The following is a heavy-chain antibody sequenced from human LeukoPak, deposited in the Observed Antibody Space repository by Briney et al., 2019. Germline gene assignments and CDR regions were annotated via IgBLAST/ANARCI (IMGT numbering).Heavy chain of an antibody. J-gene: IGHJ4*02. CDR2: ISGSGGST. V-gene: IGHV3-23*01. CDR1: GFTFSSYS. Sequence: GGSLRLSCAASGFTFSSYSMNWVRQAPGKGLEWVSAISGSGGSTYYADSVKGRFTISRDNSKNTLYLQMNSLRAEDTAVYYCAKGDYSSGWTLPYFDYWGQGTLVTVSS. CDR3: AKGDYSSGWTLPYFDY. D-gene: IGHD6-19*01.